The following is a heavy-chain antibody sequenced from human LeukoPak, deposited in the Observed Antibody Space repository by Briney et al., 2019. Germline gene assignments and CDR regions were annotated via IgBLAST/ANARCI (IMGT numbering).Heavy chain of an antibody. Sequence: GGSLTLSCAASGFTFSSYGMHWVRQAPGKGLEWVAVISYDGSSTYYADSVKGRFTISRDNSTNTLYLQMNSLRVEDTAVYYCAKEAGERRQQQAADYWGQGSLVTVSS. CDR2: ISYDGSST. J-gene: IGHJ4*02. CDR3: AKEAGERRQQQAADY. V-gene: IGHV3-30*18. CDR1: GFTFSSYG. D-gene: IGHD6-13*01.